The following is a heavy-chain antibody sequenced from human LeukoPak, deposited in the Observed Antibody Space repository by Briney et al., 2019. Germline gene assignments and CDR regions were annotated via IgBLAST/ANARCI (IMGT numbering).Heavy chain of an antibody. CDR2: ISPYNGNT. J-gene: IGHJ4*02. CDR1: GYDFTSVG. D-gene: IGHD6-19*01. Sequence: SVKVSCKASGYDFTSVGITWVRQAPGQGLEWMGWISPYNGNTRYEQKLQGRVTMTTDTSTSTAYMELRSLRFDDTAVYYCARAGSGSGWYFDYWGQGTLVTVSS. CDR3: ARAGSGSGWYFDY. V-gene: IGHV1-18*01.